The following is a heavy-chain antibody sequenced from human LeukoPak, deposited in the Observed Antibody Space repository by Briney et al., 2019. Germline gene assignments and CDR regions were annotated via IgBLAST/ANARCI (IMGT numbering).Heavy chain of an antibody. Sequence: GASVTVSCKASGGTFSSYAISWVRQAPGQGLEWMGGIIPIFGTANYAQKFQGRVTITADESTSTAYMELSSLRSEDTAVYYCAGGNTAMVYYFDYWGQGTLVTVSS. CDR1: GGTFSSYA. CDR3: AGGNTAMVYYFDY. V-gene: IGHV1-69*13. CDR2: IIPIFGTA. D-gene: IGHD5-18*01. J-gene: IGHJ4*02.